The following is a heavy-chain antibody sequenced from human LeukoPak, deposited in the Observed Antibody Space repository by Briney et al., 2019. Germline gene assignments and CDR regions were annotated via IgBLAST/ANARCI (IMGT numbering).Heavy chain of an antibody. CDR3: ARDGDYYGSGSYYNDYAFDI. Sequence: GASVKVSCKASGYTFTNYGISWLRQAPGQGLEWMGWISAYNGNTSYAQKLQGRVTMTTDTSTSTAYMELRSLRSEDTAVYYCARDGDYYGSGSYYNDYAFDIWGQRTMVTVSS. D-gene: IGHD3-10*01. CDR1: GYTFTNYG. J-gene: IGHJ3*02. V-gene: IGHV1-18*01. CDR2: ISAYNGNT.